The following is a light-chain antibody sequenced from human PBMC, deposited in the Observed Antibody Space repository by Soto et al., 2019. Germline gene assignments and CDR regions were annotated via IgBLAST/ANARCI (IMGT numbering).Light chain of an antibody. CDR1: SSDVDSYNR. J-gene: IGLJ3*02. Sequence: QSALTQPPSVSVSPGQSVTISCTGTSSDVDSYNRVSWYQQPPGTAPKLMIYEVSNRPSGVPDRFSGSKSGNTASLTISGLQAEDEADYYCSSYTSSSTLVFGGGTKLTVL. CDR3: SSYTSSSTLV. CDR2: EVS. V-gene: IGLV2-18*02.